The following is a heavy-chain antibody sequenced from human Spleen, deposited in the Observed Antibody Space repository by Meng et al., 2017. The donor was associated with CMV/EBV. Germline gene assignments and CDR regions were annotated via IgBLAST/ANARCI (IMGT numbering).Heavy chain of an antibody. CDR3: TRGFSIVVSGNWFDP. V-gene: IGHV1-2*02. CDR1: GYTFTAHY. J-gene: IGHJ5*02. Sequence: ASVKVSCKASGYTFTAHYFHWVRQAPGQGLEWMGWIHPHRGDTNYAQQFQGRVTMTRDTSISTAYMELSSLRSDDTAVYYCTRGFSIVVSGNWFDPWGQGTLVTVSS. CDR2: IHPHRGDT. D-gene: IGHD6-19*01.